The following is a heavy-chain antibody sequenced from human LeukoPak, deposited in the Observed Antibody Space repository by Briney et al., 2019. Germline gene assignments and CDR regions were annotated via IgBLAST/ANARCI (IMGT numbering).Heavy chain of an antibody. V-gene: IGHV4-59*12. CDR1: GGSISSYY. J-gene: IGHJ4*02. Sequence: SETLSLTCTVSGGSISSYYWSWIRQPPGKGLEWIGYIYYSGSTNYNPSLKSRVTISVDTSKNQFSLKLSSVTAADTAVYYCARLYRSSSYGAGIDYWGQGTLVTVSS. CDR2: IYYSGST. D-gene: IGHD6-6*01. CDR3: ARLYRSSSYGAGIDY.